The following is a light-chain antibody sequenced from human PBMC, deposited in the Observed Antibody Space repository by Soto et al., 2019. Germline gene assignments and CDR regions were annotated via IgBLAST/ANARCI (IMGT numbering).Light chain of an antibody. Sequence: EIVLTQSPGPLSLSPVEIATLSFRASQSVSRTYLAWYQQKPVQAPRLLIYATSSRATGIPDRFSGSGSGTDFTLTISRLEPEDFAVYYCQQYGRSGTFGQGTKVDIK. CDR1: QSVSRTY. J-gene: IGKJ1*01. V-gene: IGKV3-20*01. CDR3: QQYGRSGT. CDR2: ATS.